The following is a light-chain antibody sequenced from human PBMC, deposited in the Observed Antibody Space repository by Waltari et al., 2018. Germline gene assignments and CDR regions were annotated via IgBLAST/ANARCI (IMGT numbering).Light chain of an antibody. Sequence: EIVMTPSPATLSVSPGERATLSCRASQTVSSNLAWYQQTPGQAPTLLIYGASTRATGIPARFSGSGSGTEFTLTISSLQSEDFAVYYCQQYNNWPPWTFGQGTKVEIK. CDR3: QQYNNWPPWT. CDR2: GAS. CDR1: QTVSSN. V-gene: IGKV3-15*01. J-gene: IGKJ1*01.